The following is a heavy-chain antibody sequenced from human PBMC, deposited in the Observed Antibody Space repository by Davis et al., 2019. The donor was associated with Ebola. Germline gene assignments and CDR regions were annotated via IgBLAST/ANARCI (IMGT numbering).Heavy chain of an antibody. Sequence: GESLKISCEASEFTVSSYYMNWVRQAPGKGLEWVSVIYSGGDTYYTDSVKGRFTISRDNSKNTLYLQLSSLTPEDSAVYYCARDNFPEDGMDVWGQGTTVTVSS. CDR1: EFTVSSYY. CDR2: IYSGGDT. V-gene: IGHV3-53*01. J-gene: IGHJ6*02. CDR3: ARDNFPEDGMDV.